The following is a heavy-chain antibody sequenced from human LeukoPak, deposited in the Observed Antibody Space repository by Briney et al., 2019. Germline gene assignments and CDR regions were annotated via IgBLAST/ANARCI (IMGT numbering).Heavy chain of an antibody. Sequence: GGSLRLPCAPSGFTVSNNHMSWVRQAPGKGLEWVSVTFISGNTYYADSVKGRFTISRDNSKNTLYLQMNSLRAEDTAVYYCAKDLRGYYYDSSVYRWGQGTLVTVSS. V-gene: IGHV3-53*01. CDR3: AKDLRGYYYDSSVYR. D-gene: IGHD3-22*01. CDR2: TFISGNT. J-gene: IGHJ4*02. CDR1: GFTVSNNH.